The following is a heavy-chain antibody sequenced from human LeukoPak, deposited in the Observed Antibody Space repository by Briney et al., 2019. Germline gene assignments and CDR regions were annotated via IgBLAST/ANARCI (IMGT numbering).Heavy chain of an antibody. CDR3: ARDRYCSSTSCYIDY. J-gene: IGHJ4*02. Sequence: SETLSLTCAVYGGSFSGYYWSRIRQPPGKGLEWIGEINHSGSTNYNPSLKSRVTISVDTSKNQFSLKLSSVTAADTAVYYCARDRYCSSTSCYIDYWGQGTLVTVSS. CDR2: INHSGST. V-gene: IGHV4-34*01. CDR1: GGSFSGYY. D-gene: IGHD2-2*02.